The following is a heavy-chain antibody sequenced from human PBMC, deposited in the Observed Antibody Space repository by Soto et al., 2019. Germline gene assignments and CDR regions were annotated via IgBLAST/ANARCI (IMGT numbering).Heavy chain of an antibody. J-gene: IGHJ4*02. D-gene: IGHD6-13*01. CDR2: INAGNGNT. CDR1: WNTFTCYG. CDR3: ARLYSSTNPAIDY. V-gene: IGHV1-3*01. Sequence: GASGKGSCKAFWNTFTCYGIDLVRQAPGQRLEWMGWINAGNGNTKYSQKFQGRVTITRDTSASTAYMELSSLRSEDTAVYYCARLYSSTNPAIDYWGQGTLVTGSS.